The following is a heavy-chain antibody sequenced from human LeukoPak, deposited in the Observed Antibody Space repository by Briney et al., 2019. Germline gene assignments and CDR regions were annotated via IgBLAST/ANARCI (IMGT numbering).Heavy chain of an antibody. CDR2: IYYSGST. CDR3: ARGKTKYCSSTSCLDLDV. J-gene: IGHJ6*02. Sequence: SETLSLTCTVSGGSISSGGYYWSWIRQHPGKGLEWIGDIYYSGSTYYNPSLKSRVTISVDTSKNQFSLKLSSVTAADTAVYYCARGKTKYCSSTSCLDLDVWGQGTTVTVSS. CDR1: GGSISSGGYY. D-gene: IGHD2-2*01. V-gene: IGHV4-31*03.